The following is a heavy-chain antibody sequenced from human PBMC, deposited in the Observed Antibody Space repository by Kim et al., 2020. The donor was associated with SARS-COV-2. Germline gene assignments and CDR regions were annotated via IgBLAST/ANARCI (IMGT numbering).Heavy chain of an antibody. J-gene: IGHJ4*02. Sequence: AKGFTGRFVFSLDTSVSTAYLQISSLKAEDTAVYYCARFYCTGGVCYIDYWGQGTLVTVSS. D-gene: IGHD2-8*02. CDR3: ARFYCTGGVCYIDY. V-gene: IGHV7-4-1*02.